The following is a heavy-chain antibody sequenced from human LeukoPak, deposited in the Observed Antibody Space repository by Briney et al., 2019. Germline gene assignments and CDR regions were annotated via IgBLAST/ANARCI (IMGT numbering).Heavy chain of an antibody. Sequence: PSETLSLTCAVYGGSFSGYYWSWIRQAPGKGLEWIGEINHSGSTNYNPSLKSQVTISVDTSKNQFSLKLSSVTAADTAVYYCARGWFGYYNWFDPWGQGTLVTVSS. V-gene: IGHV4-34*01. CDR2: INHSGST. D-gene: IGHD3-10*01. CDR3: ARGWFGYYNWFDP. CDR1: GGSFSGYY. J-gene: IGHJ5*02.